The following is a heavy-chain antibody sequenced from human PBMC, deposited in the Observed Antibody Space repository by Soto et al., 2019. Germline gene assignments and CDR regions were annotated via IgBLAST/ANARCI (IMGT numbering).Heavy chain of an antibody. CDR1: GYAFTSYD. Sequence: ASVKVYCKASGYAFTSYDSSWVRQDTGQGLEWMGWMNANSGNTGYAQKLQGRVTMTTDTSTSTAYMELRSLRSDDTAVYYCARRDLDCTNGVCCFDYWGQGTLVTVSS. J-gene: IGHJ4*02. V-gene: IGHV1-8*01. CDR3: ARRDLDCTNGVCCFDY. D-gene: IGHD2-8*01. CDR2: MNANSGNT.